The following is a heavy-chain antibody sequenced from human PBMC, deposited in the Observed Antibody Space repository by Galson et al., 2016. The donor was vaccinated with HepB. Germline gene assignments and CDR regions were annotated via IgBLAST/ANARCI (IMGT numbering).Heavy chain of an antibody. CDR2: IYLGDSGT. Sequence: QSGAEVTEPGESLKISCKGSGYNFANYWIGWVRQMPGKGLEWMGIIYLGDSGTRYSPSFRGQVTISADKSISTAYLQWSSLKASDTAMYYCSVALNGNYWFDPGGQGTLVTVSS. CDR1: GYNFANYW. CDR3: SVALNGNYWFDP. V-gene: IGHV5-51*01. D-gene: IGHD2-8*01. J-gene: IGHJ5*02.